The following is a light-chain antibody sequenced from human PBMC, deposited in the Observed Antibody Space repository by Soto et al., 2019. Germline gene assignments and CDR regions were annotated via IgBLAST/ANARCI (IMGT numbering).Light chain of an antibody. Sequence: QSVLTQPPSVSAAPGQKVTISCAGSSSNIGSNYVSWYQQIPGTAPKLLIYNNSERPSGIPDRFSGSKSDTSASMDITGLQAGDEADYYCGKWDRSLRACVFGGGTKLTVL. CDR3: GKWDRSLRACV. V-gene: IGLV1-51*01. CDR1: SSNIGSNY. CDR2: NNS. J-gene: IGLJ2*01.